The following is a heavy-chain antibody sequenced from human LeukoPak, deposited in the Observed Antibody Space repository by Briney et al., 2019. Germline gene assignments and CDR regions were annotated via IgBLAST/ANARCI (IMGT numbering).Heavy chain of an antibody. J-gene: IGHJ4*02. CDR1: GGSISSYY. D-gene: IGHD3-22*01. V-gene: IGHV4-59*01. CDR3: ARGRRTRTYYYDSSGSYYFDY. Sequence: PLETLSLTCTVSGGSISSYYWSWIRQPPGKGLEWIGYIYYSGSTNYNPSLKSRVTIPVDTSKNQFSLKLSSVTAADTAVYYCARGRRTRTYYYDSSGSYYFDYWGQGTLVTVSS. CDR2: IYYSGST.